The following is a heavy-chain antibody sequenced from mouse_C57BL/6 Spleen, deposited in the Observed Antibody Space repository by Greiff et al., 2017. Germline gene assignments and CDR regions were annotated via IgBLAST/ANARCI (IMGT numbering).Heavy chain of an antibody. CDR3: ARRPGGYFVY. V-gene: IGHV14-2*01. Sequence: VQLQQSGAELVKPGASVKLSCTASGFNIKDYYMHWVKQRTEQGLEWIGRIYPEDGDTKYAPKFKGKATITADTSSNTAYLQLSSLTSADTAVCYCARRPGGYFVYWGQGTTLTVSS. J-gene: IGHJ2*01. CDR2: IYPEDGDT. CDR1: GFNIKDYY.